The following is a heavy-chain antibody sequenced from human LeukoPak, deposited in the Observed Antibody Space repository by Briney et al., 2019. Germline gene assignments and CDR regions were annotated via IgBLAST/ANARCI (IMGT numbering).Heavy chain of an antibody. CDR3: ARFKWMRYYYYYMDV. CDR1: GFTVSGNY. CDR2: INWNGGST. J-gene: IGHJ6*03. Sequence: GGSLRLSCAASGFTVSGNYMNWVRQAPGKGLEWVSGINWNGGSTGYADSVKGRFTISRDNAKNSLHLQMNSLRAEDTALYYCARFKWMRYYYYYMDVWGKGTTVTVSS. D-gene: IGHD2-2*03. V-gene: IGHV3-20*04.